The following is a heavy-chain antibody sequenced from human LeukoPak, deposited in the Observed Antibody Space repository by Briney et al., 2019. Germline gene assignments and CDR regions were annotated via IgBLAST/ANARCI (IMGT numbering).Heavy chain of an antibody. V-gene: IGHV3-30-3*01. J-gene: IGHJ6*02. Sequence: GGSLRLSCAASGFTFSSYAMHWVRQAPGKGLEWVAVISYDGSNKYYADSVKGRFTISRDNSKNTLYLQMNSLRAEDTALYYCAREEHDYVWGSYRYYYYYGIDVWGQGTTVTVSS. CDR2: ISYDGSNK. CDR1: GFTFSSYA. D-gene: IGHD3-16*02. CDR3: AREEHDYVWGSYRYYYYYGIDV.